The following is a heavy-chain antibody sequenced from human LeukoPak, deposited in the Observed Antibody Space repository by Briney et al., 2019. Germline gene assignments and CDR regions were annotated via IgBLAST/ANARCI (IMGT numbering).Heavy chain of an antibody. Sequence: GGSLRLSCTASEFTVSRNYMLWVRQAPGKSLQWVSLIYSGGSAYYEDSVKGRFTISRDSSKNMVFLQMNSLRAEDTAVYYCASSGAYSDFDFWGQGTLVTVSS. CDR3: ASSGAYSDFDF. J-gene: IGHJ4*02. D-gene: IGHD3-22*01. CDR1: EFTVSRNY. V-gene: IGHV3-53*01. CDR2: IYSGGSA.